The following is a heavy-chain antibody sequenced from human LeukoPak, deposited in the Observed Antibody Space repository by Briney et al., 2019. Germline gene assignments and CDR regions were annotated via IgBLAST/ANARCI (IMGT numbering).Heavy chain of an antibody. Sequence: SETLSLTCAVYGGSFSGYYWSWIRQPPGKGLEWIGEINHSGSTNYNPSLKSRVTISVDTSKNQFSLKLSSVTAADTAVYYCARGLRNQYYYDSSGYYPLGYWGQGTLVTVSS. CDR1: GGSFSGYY. CDR2: INHSGST. V-gene: IGHV4-34*01. CDR3: ARGLRNQYYYDSSGYYPLGY. D-gene: IGHD3-22*01. J-gene: IGHJ4*02.